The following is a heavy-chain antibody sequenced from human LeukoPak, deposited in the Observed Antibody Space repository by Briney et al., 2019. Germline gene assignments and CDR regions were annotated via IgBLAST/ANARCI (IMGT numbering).Heavy chain of an antibody. D-gene: IGHD5-18*01. CDR1: GGSISSGGYS. CDR3: ARSHPGYSHGFWYYFDY. CDR2: IYHSGST. Sequence: PSETLSLTCAVSGGSISSGGYSWRWIRQPPGKGLEWIGYIYHSGSTYYNPSLKSRVTISVDRSKNQFSLKLSSVTAADTAVYYCARSHPGYSHGFWYYFDYWGQGTLVTVSS. V-gene: IGHV4-30-2*01. J-gene: IGHJ4*02.